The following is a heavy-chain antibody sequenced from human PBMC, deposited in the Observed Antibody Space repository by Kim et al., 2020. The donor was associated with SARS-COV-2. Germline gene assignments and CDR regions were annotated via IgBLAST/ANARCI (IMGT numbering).Heavy chain of an antibody. Sequence: GGSLRLSCAASGFTFSSYAMHWVRQAPGKGLEWVAVISYDGSNKYYADSVKGRFTISRDNSKNTLYLQMNSLRAEDTAVYYCAREGYNWNDVEDKLLDYWGQGTLVTVSS. CDR1: GFTFSSYA. CDR2: ISYDGSNK. V-gene: IGHV3-30*04. CDR3: AREGYNWNDVEDKLLDY. J-gene: IGHJ4*02. D-gene: IGHD1-1*01.